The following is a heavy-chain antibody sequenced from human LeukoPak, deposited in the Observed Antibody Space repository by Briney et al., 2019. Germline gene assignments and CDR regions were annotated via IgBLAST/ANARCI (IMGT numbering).Heavy chain of an antibody. J-gene: IGHJ4*02. CDR2: IYYSGST. CDR1: GGSVSSGSYY. CDR3: AREDY. V-gene: IGHV4-61*01. Sequence: SETLSLTCTVSGGSVSSGSYYWSCIRQPPGKGLEWIGYIYYSGSTNYNPSLKSRVTISVDTSKNQFSLKLSSVTAADTAVYYCAREDYWGQGTLVTVSS.